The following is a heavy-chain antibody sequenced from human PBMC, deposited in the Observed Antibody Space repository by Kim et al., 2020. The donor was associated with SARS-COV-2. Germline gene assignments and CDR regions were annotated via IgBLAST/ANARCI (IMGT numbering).Heavy chain of an antibody. CDR2: ISSSSSYI. CDR3: ARLTAFTMVRGVIKGGFDY. J-gene: IGHJ4*02. CDR1: GFTFSSYS. Sequence: GGSLRLSCAASGFTFSSYSMNWVRQAPGKGLEWVSSISSSSSYIYYADSVKGRFTISRDNAKNSLYLQMNSLRAEDTAVYYCARLTAFTMVRGVIKGGFDYWGQGTLVTVSS. D-gene: IGHD3-10*01. V-gene: IGHV3-21*01.